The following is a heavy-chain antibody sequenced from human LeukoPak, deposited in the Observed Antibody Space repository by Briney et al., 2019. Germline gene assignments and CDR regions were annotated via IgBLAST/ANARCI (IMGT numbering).Heavy chain of an antibody. Sequence: GESLKISCKGSGYSFTSYWIRWVRQTAGKGLAWVEIIYPGDSDNRYRPSFQGQVTISSDKSINTVYLQWSSLKASDTAMYYCARRERITIFGVGQYYFDYWGQGTLVTVSS. J-gene: IGHJ4*02. D-gene: IGHD3-3*01. V-gene: IGHV5-51*01. CDR2: IYPGDSDN. CDR3: ARRERITIFGVGQYYFDY. CDR1: GYSFTSYW.